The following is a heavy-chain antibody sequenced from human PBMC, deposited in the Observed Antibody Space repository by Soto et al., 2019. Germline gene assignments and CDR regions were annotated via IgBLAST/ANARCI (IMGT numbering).Heavy chain of an antibody. CDR2: IYPGDSDT. D-gene: IGHD3-3*01. V-gene: IGHV5-51*01. J-gene: IGHJ4*02. CDR1: GYSFTSYW. Sequence: GESLKISCKGSGYSFTSYWIGWVRQMPGKGLEWMGIIYPGDSDTRYSPSFQGQVTISADKSISTAYLQWSSLKASDTAMYYCARSSGVLEWLLIFDYWGQGTLVTVSS. CDR3: ARSSGVLEWLLIFDY.